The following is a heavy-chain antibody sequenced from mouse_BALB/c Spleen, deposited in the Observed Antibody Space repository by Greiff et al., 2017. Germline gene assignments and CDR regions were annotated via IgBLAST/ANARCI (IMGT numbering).Heavy chain of an antibody. CDR2: ISYSGST. Sequence: EVKLMESGPSLVKPSQTLSLTCSVTGDSITSGYWNWIRKFPGNKLEYMGYISYSGSTYYNPSLKSRISITRDTSKNQYYLQLNSVTTEDTATYYCARWGDWDVAYWGQGTLVTVSA. V-gene: IGHV3-8*02. CDR1: GDSITSGY. CDR3: ARWGDWDVAY. D-gene: IGHD4-1*01. J-gene: IGHJ3*01.